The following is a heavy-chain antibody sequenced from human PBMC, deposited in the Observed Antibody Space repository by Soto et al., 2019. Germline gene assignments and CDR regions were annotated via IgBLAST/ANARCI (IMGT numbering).Heavy chain of an antibody. CDR3: ARQPTVPGFFSYYYYGMDV. J-gene: IGHJ6*02. D-gene: IGHD4-17*01. CDR2: INAGNGNT. V-gene: IGHV1-3*01. Sequence: ASVKVSCKASGYTFTSYAMNWVRQAPGQRLEWMGWINAGNGNTKYSQKFQGRVTITRDTSASTAYMELSSLRSEDTAVYYCARQPTVPGFFSYYYYGMDVWGQGTTVTVSS. CDR1: GYTFTSYA.